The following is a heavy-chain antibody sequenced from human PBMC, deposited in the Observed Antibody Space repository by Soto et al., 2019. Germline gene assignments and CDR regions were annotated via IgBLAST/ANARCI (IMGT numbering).Heavy chain of an antibody. CDR3: ASQNDYGDYRVWFDP. Sequence: QVQLVQSGAEVKKPGASVKVSCKASGYTFTSYAMHWVRQAPGQRLEWMGWINAGNGNTKYSQKFQGRVTITRDTSASTAYMELSSLRSEDTAVYYCASQNDYGDYRVWFDPWGQGTLVTVSS. J-gene: IGHJ5*02. D-gene: IGHD4-17*01. CDR1: GYTFTSYA. V-gene: IGHV1-3*01. CDR2: INAGNGNT.